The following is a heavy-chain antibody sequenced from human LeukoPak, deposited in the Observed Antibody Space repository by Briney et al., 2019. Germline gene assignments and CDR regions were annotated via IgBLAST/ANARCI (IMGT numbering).Heavy chain of an antibody. CDR3: ARSLYCSDGSCRGDV. CDR1: GYTFTGYY. CDR2: ISAYNGNT. Sequence: ASVKVSCKASGYTFTGYYMHWVRQAPGQGLEWMGWISAYNGNTKYADNFQGRVTMTTDTSTSTGYMELRSLRSDDTALYYCARSLYCSDGSCRGDVWGQGTTVTVSS. D-gene: IGHD2-15*01. V-gene: IGHV1-18*04. J-gene: IGHJ6*02.